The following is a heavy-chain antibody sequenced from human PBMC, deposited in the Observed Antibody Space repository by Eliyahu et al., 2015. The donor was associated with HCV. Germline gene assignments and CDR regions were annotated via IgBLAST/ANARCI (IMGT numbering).Heavy chain of an antibody. J-gene: IGHJ6*02. Sequence: EVQLLESGGGLVQPGGSLRLSXAASGFTFSSYAMSWVRQAPGKGLGWVSAISGSGGSTYYADSVKGRFTISRDNSKNTLYLQMNSLRAEDTAVYYCAKDLNYYDSSGYYHVLYYYYYYGMDVWGQGTTVTVSS. CDR1: GFTFSSYA. V-gene: IGHV3-23*01. CDR3: AKDLNYYDSSGYYHVLYYYYYYGMDV. CDR2: ISGSGGST. D-gene: IGHD3-22*01.